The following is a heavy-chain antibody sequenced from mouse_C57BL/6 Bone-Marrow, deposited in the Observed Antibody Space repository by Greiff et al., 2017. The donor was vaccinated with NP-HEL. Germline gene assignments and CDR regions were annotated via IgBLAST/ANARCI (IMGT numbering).Heavy chain of an antibody. CDR2: INPYNGGT. J-gene: IGHJ2*01. V-gene: IGHV1-19*01. CDR1: GYTFTDYY. CDR3: ARHPYYFDY. Sequence: EVKLMESGPVLVKPGASVKMSCKASGYTFTDYYMNWVKQSHGKSLEWIGVINPYNGGTSYNQKFKGKATLTVDKSSSTAYMELNSLTSEDSAVYYCARHPYYFDYWGQGTTLTVSS.